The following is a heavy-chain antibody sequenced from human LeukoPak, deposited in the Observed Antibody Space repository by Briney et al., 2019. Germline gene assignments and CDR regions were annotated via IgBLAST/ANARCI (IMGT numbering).Heavy chain of an antibody. V-gene: IGHV4-34*01. D-gene: IGHD2-15*01. CDR1: GGSFSGYY. J-gene: IGHJ4*02. Sequence: PSETLSLTCAVYGGSFSGYYWSWIRQPPGKGLEWIGEINHSGSTNYNPSLKSRVTISVDTSKNQFSLKLSSVTAADTAVYYCARGIHCSGGSCYYRYWGQGTLVTVSS. CDR3: ARGIHCSGGSCYYRY. CDR2: INHSGST.